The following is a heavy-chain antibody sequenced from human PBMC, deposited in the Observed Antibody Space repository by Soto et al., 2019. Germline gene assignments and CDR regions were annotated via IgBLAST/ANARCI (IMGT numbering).Heavy chain of an antibody. D-gene: IGHD2-2*02. CDR3: AAYCSSTSCYSYYYGMDV. J-gene: IGHJ6*02. V-gene: IGHV3-21*01. CDR2: ISSSSSYI. Sequence: PGGSLRLSCAASGFTFSSYSMNWVRQAPGKGLEWVSSISSSSSYIYYADSVKGRFTISRDNAKNSLYLQMNSLRAEDTAVYYCAAYCSSTSCYSYYYGMDVWGQGTTVTVSS. CDR1: GFTFSSYS.